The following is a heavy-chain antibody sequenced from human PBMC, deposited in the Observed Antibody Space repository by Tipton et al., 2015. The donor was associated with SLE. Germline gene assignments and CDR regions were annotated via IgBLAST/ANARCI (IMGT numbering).Heavy chain of an antibody. CDR3: ATHDYGDYGAWAFDI. CDR2: IYYSGST. D-gene: IGHD4-17*01. CDR1: GYSISSGYY. J-gene: IGHJ3*02. V-gene: IGHV4-38-2*01. Sequence: TLSLTCAVSGYSISSGYYWGWIRQPPGKGLEWIGSIYYSGSTYYNPSLKSRVTISVDTSKNQFSLKLSSVTAADTAVYYCATHDYGDYGAWAFDIWGQGTMVTVSS.